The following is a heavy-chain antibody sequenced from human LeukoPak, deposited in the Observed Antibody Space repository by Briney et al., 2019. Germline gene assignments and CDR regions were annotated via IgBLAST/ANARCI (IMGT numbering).Heavy chain of an antibody. Sequence: GGSLRLSCATSGFSFSSYSMNWVRQAPGKGLEWISYISVSGTGIYYADSVKGRFTISRDNAKNSLYLQMNSLRDEDTAVYYCARDDVYAFDYWGQGTLVTVPS. CDR2: ISVSGTGI. V-gene: IGHV3-48*02. D-gene: IGHD3-16*01. CDR3: ARDDVYAFDY. J-gene: IGHJ4*02. CDR1: GFSFSSYS.